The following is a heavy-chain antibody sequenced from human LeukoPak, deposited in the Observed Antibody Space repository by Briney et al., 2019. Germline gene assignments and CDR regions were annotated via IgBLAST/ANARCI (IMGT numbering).Heavy chain of an antibody. J-gene: IGHJ4*02. Sequence: ASVKVSCKASGYTFTSYGISWVRQAPGQGLEWMGWISAYNGNTNYAQKLQGRVTMTTDTSTSTAYMELSSLRSEDTAVYYCAARLSKYYYDSSGYSDYWDQGTLVTVSS. CDR3: AARLSKYYYDSSGYSDY. CDR1: GYTFTSYG. D-gene: IGHD3-22*01. CDR2: ISAYNGNT. V-gene: IGHV1-18*01.